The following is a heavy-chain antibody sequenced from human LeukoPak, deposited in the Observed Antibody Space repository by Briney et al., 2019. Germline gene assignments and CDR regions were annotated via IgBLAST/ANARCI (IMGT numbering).Heavy chain of an antibody. CDR3: ARVRLSIVGATTSHYYGMDV. D-gene: IGHD1-26*01. J-gene: IGHJ6*02. CDR1: GYTFTGYY. Sequence: GASVKVSCKASGYTFTGYYMHWVRQAPGQGLEWMGWINPNSGGTNYAQQFQGRVTMTRDTSVSTAYMELSRLRSDDTAVYYCARVRLSIVGATTSHYYGMDVWGQGTTVTVSS. V-gene: IGHV1-2*02. CDR2: INPNSGGT.